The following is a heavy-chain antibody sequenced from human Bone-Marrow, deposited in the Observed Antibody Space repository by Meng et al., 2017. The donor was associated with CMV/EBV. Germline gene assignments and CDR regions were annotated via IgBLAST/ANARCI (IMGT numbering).Heavy chain of an antibody. D-gene: IGHD3-22*01. CDR3: AKASSGYYRAEFDY. CDR2: ISGSGGST. V-gene: IGHV3-23*01. CDR1: GFTFSSYS. J-gene: IGHJ4*02. Sequence: GESLKISCAASGFTFSSYSMNWVRQAPGKGLEWVSAISGSGGSTYYADSVKGRFTISRDNSKNTLYLQMNSLRAEDTAVYYCAKASSGYYRAEFDYWGQGTLVTVSS.